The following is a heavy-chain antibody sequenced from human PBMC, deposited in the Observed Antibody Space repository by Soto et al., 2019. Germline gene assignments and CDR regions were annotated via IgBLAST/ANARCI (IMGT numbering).Heavy chain of an antibody. CDR2: SHSSVST. D-gene: IGHD1-20*01. CDR3: ARDRIIPTSYYDS. J-gene: IGHJ5*01. V-gene: IGHV4-4*07. CDR1: SGSISSCD. Sequence: SETLSLTCTVSSGSISSCDCSWVRQPSGNGLEWIGRSHSSVSTNYNPSLNSLVTISVDTSKNQFSLKLTSVTAADTAFYYCARDRIIPTSYYDSWGKGTLVTVSS.